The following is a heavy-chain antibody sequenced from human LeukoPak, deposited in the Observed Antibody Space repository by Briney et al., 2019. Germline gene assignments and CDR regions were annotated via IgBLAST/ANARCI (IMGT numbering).Heavy chain of an antibody. D-gene: IGHD6-13*01. CDR1: GGSISSSSYY. CDR2: IYYSGST. J-gene: IGHJ3*02. Sequence: PSETLYLTCTVSGGSISSSSYYWGWIRQPPGKGLEWIGSIYYSGSTYYNPSLKSRVAISVDTSKNQFSLKLSSVTAADTAVYYCARDFGSSSWYHPIPDAFDIWGQGTMVTVSS. CDR3: ARDFGSSSWYHPIPDAFDI. V-gene: IGHV4-39*07.